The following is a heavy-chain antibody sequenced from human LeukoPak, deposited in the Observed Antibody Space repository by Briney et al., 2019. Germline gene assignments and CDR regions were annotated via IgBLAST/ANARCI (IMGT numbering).Heavy chain of an antibody. CDR3: ARSPNYGDVPPLFLGDY. V-gene: IGHV3-48*03. Sequence: PGGSLRLSCAASGFTFSSYEMNWVRQAPGKGLEWVSYISSSGSTIYYADSVKGRFTISRDNAKNSLYLQMNSLRAEDTAVYYCARSPNYGDVPPLFLGDYWGQGTLVTVSS. J-gene: IGHJ4*02. D-gene: IGHD4-17*01. CDR1: GFTFSSYE. CDR2: ISSSGSTI.